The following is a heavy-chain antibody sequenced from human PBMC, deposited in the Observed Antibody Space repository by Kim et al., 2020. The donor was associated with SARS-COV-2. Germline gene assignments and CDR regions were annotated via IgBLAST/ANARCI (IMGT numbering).Heavy chain of an antibody. D-gene: IGHD2-21*01. CDR2: VWHDGSNK. J-gene: IGHJ6*02. CDR3: AGMNLVVIPPIRWGSNGMDV. Sequence: GGSLRLSCAPSGFVFGSFAMHWVRQAPGQGLEWVAVVWHDGSNKYYADSVKGRFTISRDNSKDTLSLQMTSLRAEDTAVYYCAGMNLVVIPPIRWGSNGMDVRGQGTRVTVSS. CDR1: GFVFGSFA. V-gene: IGHV3-33*01.